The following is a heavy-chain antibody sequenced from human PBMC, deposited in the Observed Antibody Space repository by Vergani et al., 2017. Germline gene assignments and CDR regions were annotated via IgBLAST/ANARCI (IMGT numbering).Heavy chain of an antibody. CDR3: AREGRGYSYGYLGSGSYAAMDV. J-gene: IGHJ6*03. CDR2: IYYSGST. D-gene: IGHD5-18*01. CDR1: GGSISSGGYY. Sequence: QVQLQESGPGLVKPSQTLSLTCTVSGGSISSGGYYWSWIRQPPGKGLEWIGYIYYSGSTNYNPSLKSRVTISVDTSKNQFSLKLSSVTAADTAVYYCAREGRGYSYGYLGSGSYAAMDVWGKGTTVTVSS. V-gene: IGHV4-61*08.